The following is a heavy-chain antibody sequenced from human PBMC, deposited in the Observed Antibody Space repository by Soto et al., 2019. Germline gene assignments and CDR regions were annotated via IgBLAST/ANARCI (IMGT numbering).Heavy chain of an antibody. Sequence: QVQLVQSGAEVKKPGASVKVSCKTSGYNFTTYGVSWVRQAPGQGLGWMGWISGHNGHTNYAQRVQGRVTMTTDTSATAAYVGLRSLRSDGTAVYYCARYQPYSTGYYYFDHGGQGTRAIVTS. V-gene: IGHV1-18*01. CDR1: GYNFTTYG. J-gene: IGHJ4*02. CDR3: ARYQPYSTGYYYFDH. CDR2: ISGHNGHT. D-gene: IGHD6-19*01.